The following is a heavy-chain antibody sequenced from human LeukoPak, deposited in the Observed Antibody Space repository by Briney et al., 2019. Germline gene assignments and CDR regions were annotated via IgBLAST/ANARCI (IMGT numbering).Heavy chain of an antibody. CDR2: IYYSGST. CDR3: ARGSTVVAIQH. CDR1: GGSISSGGYY. Sequence: SETLSLTCTVSGGSISSGGYYWSWIRQHPGKGLEWIGYIYYSGSTYYNPSLKSRVTISVDTSKNQFSLKLSSVTAADTAVYYCARGSTVVAIQHWGQGTLVTVSS. V-gene: IGHV4-31*03. J-gene: IGHJ1*01. D-gene: IGHD3-22*01.